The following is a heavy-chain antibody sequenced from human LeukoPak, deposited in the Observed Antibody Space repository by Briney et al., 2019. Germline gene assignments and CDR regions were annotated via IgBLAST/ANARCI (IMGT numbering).Heavy chain of an antibody. V-gene: IGHV3-7*01. D-gene: IGHD1-26*01. CDR2: IKQDGSEK. CDR1: GFTFSDYY. CDR3: ARAEPRIVGAGDYDH. Sequence: GGSLRLSCAASGFTFSDYYMSWIRQAPGKGLEWVANIKQDGSEKYYVDSVEGRFTISRDNAKNSLYLQMNSLRAEDTAVYYCARAEPRIVGAGDYDHWGQGTLVTVSS. J-gene: IGHJ4*02.